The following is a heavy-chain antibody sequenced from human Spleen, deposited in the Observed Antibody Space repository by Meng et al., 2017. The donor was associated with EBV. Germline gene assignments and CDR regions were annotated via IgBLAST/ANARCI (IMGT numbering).Heavy chain of an antibody. J-gene: IGHJ4*02. CDR3: ARDGYSSGIDY. D-gene: IGHD6-19*01. V-gene: IGHV4-61*01. CDR1: GGSVSRGSYY. Sequence: QAQLQESGPGLVKPSETLSLTCTVSGGSVSRGSYYWSWIRQPPGKGLEWIGYIYHSGSTKYNPSLTSRVTISVDTSKNQFSLNLRSVTAADTAVYYCARDGYSSGIDYWGQGTLVTASS. CDR2: IYHSGST.